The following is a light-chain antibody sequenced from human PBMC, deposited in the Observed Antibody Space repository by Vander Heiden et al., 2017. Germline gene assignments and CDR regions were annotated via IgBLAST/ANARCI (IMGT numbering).Light chain of an antibody. CDR2: WSS. CDR1: QSVLYSSNNKNY. J-gene: IGKJ4*01. Sequence: DIVMTQSPDSLAGSLSERATITCKSSQSVLYSSNNKNYLAWYQKKPGQPPKLLIDWSSTRESGVPDRFSGSGSGTDFTLTISILQAEDVAFYYCQQYYSTPLTFGGGTKVEIK. CDR3: QQYYSTPLT. V-gene: IGKV4-1*01.